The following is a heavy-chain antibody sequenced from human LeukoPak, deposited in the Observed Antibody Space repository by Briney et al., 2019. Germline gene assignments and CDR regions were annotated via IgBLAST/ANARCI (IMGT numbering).Heavy chain of an antibody. CDR3: ARAGLLDY. CDR2: IFPGDSDT. V-gene: IGHV5-51*01. Sequence: WIRQPPAKGLEWMGIIFPGDSDTRYSPSFQGQVTISADKSISTAYLQWSSLKASDTAMYYCARAGLLDYWGQGTLVTVSS. J-gene: IGHJ4*02. D-gene: IGHD3/OR15-3a*01.